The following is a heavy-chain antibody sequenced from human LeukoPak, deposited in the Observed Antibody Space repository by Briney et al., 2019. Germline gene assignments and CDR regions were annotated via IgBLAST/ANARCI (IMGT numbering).Heavy chain of an antibody. D-gene: IGHD6-13*01. CDR3: ARRPNSSSWPFDY. CDR1: GFTFSSYW. Sequence: PGGSLRLSCAASGFTFSSYWMHWVRQAPGKGLVWVSRINPDGSSTNYADSVKGRFTISRDNAKNTLYLQMNSLRAEDTAVYYCARRPNSSSWPFDYWGEGNLVTVSS. CDR2: INPDGSST. J-gene: IGHJ4*02. V-gene: IGHV3-74*01.